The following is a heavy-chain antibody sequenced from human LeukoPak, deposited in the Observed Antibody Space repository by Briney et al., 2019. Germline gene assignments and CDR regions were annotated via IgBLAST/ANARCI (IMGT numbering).Heavy chain of an antibody. Sequence: SETLSLTCTVSGGSISSSSYYWGWIRQPPGKGLEWIGSIYYSGSTYYNPSLKSRVTISVDTSKNQFSLKLSSVTAADTAVYYCARHEIPLNYFDYWGRGTLVTVSS. CDR3: ARHEIPLNYFDY. CDR2: IYYSGST. CDR1: GGSISSSSYY. D-gene: IGHD2-21*01. J-gene: IGHJ4*02. V-gene: IGHV4-39*01.